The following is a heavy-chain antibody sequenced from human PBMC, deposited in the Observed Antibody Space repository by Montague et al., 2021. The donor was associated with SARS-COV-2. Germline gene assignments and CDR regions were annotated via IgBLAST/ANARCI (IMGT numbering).Heavy chain of an antibody. CDR1: GGSLSSGGYY. J-gene: IGHJ6*02. Sequence: TLSLTCTVSGGSLSSGGYYWSWNRQLPGQGLEWLGYFYYSGSTYYXPYLKGRVFISADMYKNSFFLNLTSVTASDVANCSCERDLGRTGYYYGLDVWGQGTPVTVSS. CDR3: ERDLGRTGYYYGLDV. D-gene: IGHD3/OR15-3a*01. V-gene: IGHV4-31*03. CDR2: FYYSGST.